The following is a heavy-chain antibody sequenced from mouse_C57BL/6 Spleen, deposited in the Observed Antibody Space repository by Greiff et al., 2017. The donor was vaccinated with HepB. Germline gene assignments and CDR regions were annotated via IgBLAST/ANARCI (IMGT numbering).Heavy chain of an antibody. D-gene: IGHD3-2*01. CDR3: ARGPRQLAGYYAMDY. V-gene: IGHV1-55*01. J-gene: IGHJ4*01. CDR1: GYTFTSYW. Sequence: VQLQQPGAELVKPGASVKMSCKASGYTFTSYWITWVKQRPGQGLEWIGDIYPGSGSTNYNEKFKSKATLTVDTSSSTAYMQLSSLTSEDSAVYYCARGPRQLAGYYAMDYWGQGTSVTVSS. CDR2: IYPGSGST.